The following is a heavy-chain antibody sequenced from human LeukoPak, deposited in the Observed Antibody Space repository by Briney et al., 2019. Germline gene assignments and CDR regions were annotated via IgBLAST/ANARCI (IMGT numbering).Heavy chain of an antibody. CDR2: IYYSGNT. Sequence: PSETLSLTCTVSGGSISSYYWTWFRQPPGKGLEWIGYIYYSGNTNYNPSLKSRVTISVDTSKNQFSLKLSSVTAADTAVYFCARGVAVATYDYWGQGTLVTVSS. CDR1: GGSISSYY. V-gene: IGHV4-59*01. J-gene: IGHJ4*02. D-gene: IGHD6-19*01. CDR3: ARGVAVATYDY.